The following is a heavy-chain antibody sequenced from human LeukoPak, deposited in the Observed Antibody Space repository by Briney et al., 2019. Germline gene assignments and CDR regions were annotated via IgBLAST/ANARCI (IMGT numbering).Heavy chain of an antibody. D-gene: IGHD3-22*01. CDR2: ISSSGSAI. CDR1: GFNFRSYS. J-gene: IGHJ4*02. Sequence: PGGSLRLSCAASGFNFRSYSMNWVRQAPGKGLEWLSFISSSGSAIYYADSVRGRFTISRDNAKNSLSLQMTGLRAEDTAVYFCARDFQPYFDTGGYPSHFAYWGQGALVTVSS. V-gene: IGHV3-48*01. CDR3: ARDFQPYFDTGGYPSHFAY.